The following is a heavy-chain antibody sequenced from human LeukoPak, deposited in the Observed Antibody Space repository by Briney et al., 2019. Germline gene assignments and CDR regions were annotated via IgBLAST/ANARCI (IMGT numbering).Heavy chain of an antibody. CDR2: LYIGGNT. CDR3: ARELAVGAITEYFQD. Sequence: GGSLRLSCVPSGFSFSTNYMAWVRRAPGKGLEWVSVLYIGGNTYYGDFVKGRFTISRDNSRNTLYLQMNSLRVDDTAVYYCARELAVGAITEYFQDWGQGTLVTVSS. J-gene: IGHJ1*01. CDR1: GFSFSTNY. D-gene: IGHD1-26*01. V-gene: IGHV3-53*01.